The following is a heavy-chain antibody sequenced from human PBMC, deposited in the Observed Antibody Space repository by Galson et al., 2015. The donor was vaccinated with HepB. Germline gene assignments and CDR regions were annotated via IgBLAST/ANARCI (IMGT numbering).Heavy chain of an antibody. Sequence: SVKVSCKASGYTFTSYGISWVRQAPGQGLEWMGWISAYNGNTNYAQKLQGRVTMTTDTSTSTAYMELRSLRSDDTAVYYCASQGSDYGGNSDQPGNPYYYYGMDVWGQGTTVTVSS. CDR2: ISAYNGNT. CDR1: GYTFTSYG. CDR3: ASQGSDYGGNSDQPGNPYYYYGMDV. V-gene: IGHV1-18*04. J-gene: IGHJ6*02. D-gene: IGHD4-23*01.